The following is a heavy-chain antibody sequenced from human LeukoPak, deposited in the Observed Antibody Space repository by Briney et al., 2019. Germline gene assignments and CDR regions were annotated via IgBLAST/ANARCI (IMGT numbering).Heavy chain of an antibody. CDR1: GYTFTGYY. D-gene: IGHD3-3*01. J-gene: IGHJ6*02. Sequence: ASVKVSCKASGYTFTGYYMHWVRQAPGQGLEWMGWISPNSGGTNYAQKFQGRVTMTRDTSISTAYMELSRLRSDDTAVYYCARDGRITIFGHYYGMDVWGQGTTVTVSS. CDR2: ISPNSGGT. CDR3: ARDGRITIFGHYYGMDV. V-gene: IGHV1-2*02.